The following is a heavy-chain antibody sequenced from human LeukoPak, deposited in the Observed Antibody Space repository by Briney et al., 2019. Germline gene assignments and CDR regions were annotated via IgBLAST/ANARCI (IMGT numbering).Heavy chain of an antibody. V-gene: IGHV1-2*06. CDR2: INANSGGT. D-gene: IGHD1-26*01. CDR1: GYTFADYF. J-gene: IGHJ4*02. Sequence: GASVKVSCKTSGYTFADYFIHWVRQAPGQGLEWMGRINANSGGTEYEQEFQGRGTMTRDTSISTAYVEVNWLISDDTAIYYCARDVSSTPNWEFDYWGQGTLVTVSS. CDR3: ARDVSSTPNWEFDY.